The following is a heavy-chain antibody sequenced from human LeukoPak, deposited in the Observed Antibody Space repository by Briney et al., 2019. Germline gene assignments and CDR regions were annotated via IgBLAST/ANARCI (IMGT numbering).Heavy chain of an antibody. CDR2: IYSGGST. Sequence: PGGSLRLSCAASGFTVSSNYMSWFGQAPGKGLEWFSVIYSGGSTDYADSMKGRFTISRDNSKYTLYLQMNSLRVDDTAVYYCARSSHYDILTGYSEEDAFDIWGQGTMVTVSS. CDR1: GFTVSSNY. V-gene: IGHV3-53*01. D-gene: IGHD3-9*01. CDR3: ARSSHYDILTGYSEEDAFDI. J-gene: IGHJ3*02.